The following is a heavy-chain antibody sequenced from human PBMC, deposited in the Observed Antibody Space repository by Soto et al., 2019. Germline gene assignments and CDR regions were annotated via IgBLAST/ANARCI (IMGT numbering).Heavy chain of an antibody. CDR1: GGSISSGGYY. V-gene: IGHV4-31*03. CDR2: IYYSGST. D-gene: IGHD2-2*01. Sequence: PSETLSLTCTVFGGSISSGGYYWSWIRQHPXKGLEWIGYIYYSGSTYYSPSLKSRVTISVDTSKNQFSLKLSSVTAADTAVYYCARAPVYCSSTSCYENWFDPWGQGTLVTVSS. J-gene: IGHJ5*02. CDR3: ARAPVYCSSTSCYENWFDP.